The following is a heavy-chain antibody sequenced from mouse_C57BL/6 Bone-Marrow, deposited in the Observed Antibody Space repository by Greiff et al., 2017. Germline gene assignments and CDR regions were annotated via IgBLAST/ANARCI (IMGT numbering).Heavy chain of an antibody. J-gene: IGHJ1*03. CDR1: GYTFTSYW. CDR2: IDPNGGGT. Sequence: VKLQQPGAELVKPGASVKLSCKASGYTFTSYWMHWVKQRPGRGLEWIGRIDPNGGGTKYNEKFKSKATLTVDKPSSTAYMQLSILTSEESAVYYCARLFITTVVARYFDVWGTGTTVTVSS. CDR3: ARLFITTVVARYFDV. V-gene: IGHV1-72*01. D-gene: IGHD1-1*01.